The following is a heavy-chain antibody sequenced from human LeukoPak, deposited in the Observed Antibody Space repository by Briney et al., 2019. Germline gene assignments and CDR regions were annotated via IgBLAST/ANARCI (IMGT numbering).Heavy chain of an antibody. Sequence: GGSLRLSCAASGFTFSTYAMSWVRQAPGKGPEWVSAISGAGGRTYYADSVKGRFTISRDNSKNTLYLQMDSLRAEDTAVYYCAKDRADNGDRLRFDPWGQGTLVTVSS. CDR3: AKDRADNGDRLRFDP. D-gene: IGHD4-17*01. CDR1: GFTFSTYA. J-gene: IGHJ5*02. V-gene: IGHV3-23*01. CDR2: ISGAGGRT.